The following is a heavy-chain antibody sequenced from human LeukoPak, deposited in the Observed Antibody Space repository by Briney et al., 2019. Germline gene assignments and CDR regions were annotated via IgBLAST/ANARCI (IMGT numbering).Heavy chain of an antibody. D-gene: IGHD3-9*01. CDR3: ARLHNILTGYYIRPYYYYYMDV. CDR1: GGSFSGYY. J-gene: IGHJ6*03. V-gene: IGHV4-34*01. CDR2: INHSGST. Sequence: ASETLSLTCAVYGGSFSGYYWSWIRQPPGKGLEWIGEINHSGSTNYNPSLKSRVTISVDTSKNQFSLKLSSVTAADTAVYYCARLHNILTGYYIRPYYYYYMDVWGKGTTVTISS.